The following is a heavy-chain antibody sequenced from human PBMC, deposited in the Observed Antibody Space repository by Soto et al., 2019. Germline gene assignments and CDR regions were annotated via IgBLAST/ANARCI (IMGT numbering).Heavy chain of an antibody. CDR3: ARYWHIAGPRDKGDY. CDR1: GYTFTSYG. J-gene: IGHJ4*02. D-gene: IGHD1-20*01. V-gene: IGHV1-18*01. Sequence: ASVKVSCKASGYTFTSYGISWVRQAPGQGLEWMGWISAYNGNTNYAQKLQGRVTMTTDTSTSTAYMELRSLRSDDTAVYYCARYWHIAGPRDKGDYWGQGTLVTVSS. CDR2: ISAYNGNT.